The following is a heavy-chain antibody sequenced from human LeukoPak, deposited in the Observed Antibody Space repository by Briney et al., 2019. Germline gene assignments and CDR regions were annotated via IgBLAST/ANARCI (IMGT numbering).Heavy chain of an antibody. CDR2: ISSSSSYI. CDR3: ARPGTAMVRGYYFDY. Sequence: GRSLRLSCAASGFTFSSYSMNWVRQAPGKGLEWVSSISSSSSYIYYADSVKGRFTISRDNAKNSLYLQMNSLRAEDTAVYYCARPGTAMVRGYYFDYWGQGTLVTVSS. V-gene: IGHV3-21*01. D-gene: IGHD5-18*01. CDR1: GFTFSSYS. J-gene: IGHJ4*02.